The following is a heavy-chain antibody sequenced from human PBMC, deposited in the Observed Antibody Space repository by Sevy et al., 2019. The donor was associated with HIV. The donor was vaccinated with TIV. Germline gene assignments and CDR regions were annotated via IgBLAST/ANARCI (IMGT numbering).Heavy chain of an antibody. J-gene: IGHJ4*02. CDR3: ARSGYYYDSSGYYPSYFDY. Sequence: GESLKISCKGSGYSFTSYWIGWVRQMPGKGLEWMGIIYPGDSDTRYSPSFQGQVTISADKSISTAYLQWSSLKASDTAMYYCARSGYYYDSSGYYPSYFDYWGQGTLFTVSS. V-gene: IGHV5-51*01. D-gene: IGHD3-22*01. CDR1: GYSFTSYW. CDR2: IYPGDSDT.